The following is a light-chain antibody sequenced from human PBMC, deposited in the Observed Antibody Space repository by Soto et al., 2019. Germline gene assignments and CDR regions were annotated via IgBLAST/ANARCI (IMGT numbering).Light chain of an antibody. V-gene: IGKV1-5*03. J-gene: IGKJ1*01. CDR2: KAS. Sequence: DIQMTQSPSTLSASVGDRVTITCRASQSISSWLAWYQQKPGKAPKLLIYKASSLESRVPSRFGGSGSGTESTPTSSSLQPDDVATYYGQHNNCYPWTFGQGTKVEIK. CDR3: QHNNCYPWT. CDR1: QSISSW.